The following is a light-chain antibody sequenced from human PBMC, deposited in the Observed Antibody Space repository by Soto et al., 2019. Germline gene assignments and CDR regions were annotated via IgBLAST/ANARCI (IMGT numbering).Light chain of an antibody. CDR1: QSVSSN. V-gene: IGKV3-15*01. J-gene: IGKJ4*01. CDR3: QQYNNWPALT. Sequence: EIVMTQSPATLSVSPGERATLSCRASQSVSSNLSWYQQKPGQAPRLLIYGASTRATGIPARFSGSGSGTECTLTISSLQSEDFAVSSCQQYNNWPALTFGGGTKVEIK. CDR2: GAS.